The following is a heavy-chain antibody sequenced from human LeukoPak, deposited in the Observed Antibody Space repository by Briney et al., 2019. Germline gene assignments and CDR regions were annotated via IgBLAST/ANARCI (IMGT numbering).Heavy chain of an antibody. CDR1: GFTFRSFA. V-gene: IGHV3-48*04. CDR3: VKDKEQYQSLEPSFDI. CDR2: ISSTSTTI. J-gene: IGHJ3*02. D-gene: IGHD2-2*01. Sequence: GGSLRLSCTASGFTFRSFAMNWVRQAPGKGLEWVSYISSTSTTIYYADSVKGRFTISRDNAKNSLYLQMNSLRAEDTALYYCVKDKEQYQSLEPSFDIWGQGTMVTVSS.